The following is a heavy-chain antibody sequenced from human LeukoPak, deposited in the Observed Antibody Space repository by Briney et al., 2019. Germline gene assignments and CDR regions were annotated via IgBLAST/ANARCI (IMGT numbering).Heavy chain of an antibody. CDR3: ARFDTMVRGVIDY. D-gene: IGHD3-10*01. Sequence: SETLSLTCTVSGGSISSYYWSWIRQPPGKGLEWIGYIYYSGSTNYNPSLKSRVTISVDTSKNQFSLKLSSVTAADTAVYYCARFDTMVRGVIDYWGQGTLVTVSS. CDR2: IYYSGST. CDR1: GGSISSYY. V-gene: IGHV4-59*01. J-gene: IGHJ4*02.